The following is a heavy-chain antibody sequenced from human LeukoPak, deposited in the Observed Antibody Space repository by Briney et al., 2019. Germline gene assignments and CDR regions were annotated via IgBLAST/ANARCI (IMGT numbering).Heavy chain of an antibody. J-gene: IGHJ4*02. D-gene: IGHD3-3*01. V-gene: IGHV4-39*01. CDR3: ARRKIFGVATIDY. CDR1: GGSISSSCYY. CDR2: IYYSGST. Sequence: SSETLSLTCTVSGGSISSSCYYWGWIRPPPGKGLEWIGSIYYSGSTYYNPSLKSRVTISVDTSKNQFSLKLSSVTAADTAVYYCARRKIFGVATIDYWGQGTLVTVSS.